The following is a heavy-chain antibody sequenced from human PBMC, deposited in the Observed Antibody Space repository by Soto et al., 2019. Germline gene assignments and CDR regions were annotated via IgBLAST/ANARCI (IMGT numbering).Heavy chain of an antibody. CDR1: RFTFSSYA. CDR3: AKSVYNWNDGFFDY. Sequence: GGSLRLSCAASRFTFSSYAMHWVRQAPGKGLEWVAVISYDGINKYYADSVKGRFTISRDNSKNTLYPQMNSLRAEDTAVYYCAKSVYNWNDGFFDYWGQGTLVTVSS. CDR2: ISYDGINK. D-gene: IGHD1-1*01. V-gene: IGHV3-30*18. J-gene: IGHJ4*02.